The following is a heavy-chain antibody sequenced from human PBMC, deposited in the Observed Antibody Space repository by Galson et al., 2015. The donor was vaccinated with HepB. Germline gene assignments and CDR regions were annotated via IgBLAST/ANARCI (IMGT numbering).Heavy chain of an antibody. Sequence: SLRLSCAASGFTFSSYGMHWVRQAPGKGLEWVAFIRYDGSNKYYADSVKGRFTISRDNSKNTLYLQMNSLRAEDTAVYYCAKGGKRRFYYGSGSFPDYWGQGTLVTVSS. CDR3: AKGGKRRFYYGSGSFPDY. J-gene: IGHJ4*02. D-gene: IGHD3-10*01. CDR1: GFTFSSYG. CDR2: IRYDGSNK. V-gene: IGHV3-30*02.